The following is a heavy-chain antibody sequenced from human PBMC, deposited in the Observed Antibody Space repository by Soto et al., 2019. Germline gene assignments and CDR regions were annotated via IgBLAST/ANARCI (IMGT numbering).Heavy chain of an antibody. J-gene: IGHJ6*02. Sequence: QVQLKESGPGLVKPSETLALTCTVTGGSIGSYYWSWIRQSPGRGLEWIGCVYYSDGTNYNPSLKSRATMSMDKSNNQFSLRLRSVTAADTAVYYCARTESSSWSFFYYGMDVWGQGITVTVSS. CDR2: VYYSDGT. V-gene: IGHV4-59*01. CDR1: GGSIGSYY. CDR3: ARTESSSWSFFYYGMDV. D-gene: IGHD6-13*01.